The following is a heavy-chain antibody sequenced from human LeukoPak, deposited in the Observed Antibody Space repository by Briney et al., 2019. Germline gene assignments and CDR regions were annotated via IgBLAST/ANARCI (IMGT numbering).Heavy chain of an antibody. D-gene: IGHD6-19*01. J-gene: IGHJ4*02. CDR2: IYTSGST. CDR1: GGSISSYY. V-gene: IGHV4-4*07. CDR3: ARDTLIAVAGNPFDY. Sequence: SETLSLTCTVSGGSISSYYWSWIRQPAGKGLEWIGRIYTSGSTNYNPSPKSRVTMSVDTSKNQFSLKLSSVTAADTAVYYCARDTLIAVAGNPFDYWGQGTLVTVSS.